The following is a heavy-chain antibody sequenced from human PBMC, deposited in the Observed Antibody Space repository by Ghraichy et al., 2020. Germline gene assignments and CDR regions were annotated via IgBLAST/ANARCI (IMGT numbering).Heavy chain of an antibody. CDR3: AKNQFWSGYYGYYYYGMDV. D-gene: IGHD3-3*01. CDR2: ISGSGGST. Sequence: GESLNISCAASGFTFSSYAMSWVRQAPGKGLEWVSAISGSGGSTYYADSVKGRFTISRDNSKNTLYLQMNSLRAEDTAVYYCAKNQFWSGYYGYYYYGMDVWGQGTTVTVSS. V-gene: IGHV3-23*01. CDR1: GFTFSSYA. J-gene: IGHJ6*02.